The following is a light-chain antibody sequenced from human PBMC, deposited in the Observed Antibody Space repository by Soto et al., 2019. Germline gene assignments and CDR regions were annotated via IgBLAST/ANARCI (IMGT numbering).Light chain of an antibody. CDR1: QSVSNN. V-gene: IGKV3-15*01. Sequence: EIVMTQSPATLSVSPGERVTLSCRASQSVSNNLAWYQQKPDQAPRLLIYGASTRATGIPARFSGRGSGTESTLTISSLQSEDFAVYYCQHYNNWPPWTFGQGTKVEIQ. J-gene: IGKJ1*01. CDR2: GAS. CDR3: QHYNNWPPWT.